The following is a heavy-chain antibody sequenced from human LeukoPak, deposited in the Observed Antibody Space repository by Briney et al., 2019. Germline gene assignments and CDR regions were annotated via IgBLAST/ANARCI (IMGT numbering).Heavy chain of an antibody. CDR2: ISGSGGST. CDR1: GFTFSSYA. J-gene: IGHJ4*02. Sequence: PGGSLRLSCAASGFTFSSYAMSWVRQAPGKGLEWVSAISGSGGSTYYADSVKGRFTISRDNSKNTLYLQMNSLRAEDTAVYYCAKDWEDWNDEGAFDYWGQGTLVTVSS. CDR3: AKDWEDWNDEGAFDY. V-gene: IGHV3-23*01. D-gene: IGHD1-1*01.